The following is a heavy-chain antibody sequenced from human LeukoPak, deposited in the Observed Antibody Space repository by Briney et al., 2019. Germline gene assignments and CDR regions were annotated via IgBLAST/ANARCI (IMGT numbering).Heavy chain of an antibody. CDR2: IRSKAYGGTT. V-gene: IGHV3-49*04. CDR1: GFTFGDYA. D-gene: IGHD5-12*01. Sequence: PGGSLRLSCTASGFTFGDYAMSWVRQAPGKGLEWVGFIRSKAYGGTTEYAASVKGRFTISRDDSKSIAYLQMNSLKTEDTAVYYCTRGSGNKSGYGWGGFDYWGQGTLVTVSS. J-gene: IGHJ4*02. CDR3: TRGSGNKSGYGWGGFDY.